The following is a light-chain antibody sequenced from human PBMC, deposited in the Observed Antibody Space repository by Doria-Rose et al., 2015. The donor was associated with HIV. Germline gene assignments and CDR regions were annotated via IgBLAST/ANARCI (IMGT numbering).Light chain of an antibody. CDR1: QSFSSTY. J-gene: IGKJ1*01. CDR2: DGS. CDR3: HQYGTSWT. V-gene: IGKV3-20*01. Sequence: EIVLTQSPGTLSLSPGERATLSCRASQSFSSTYLAWYHQNPGQAPSLLIYDGSTRATGIPDRFSASGSGTDFTLTINRLEPEDFALYYCHQYGTSWTFGQGTKVEI.